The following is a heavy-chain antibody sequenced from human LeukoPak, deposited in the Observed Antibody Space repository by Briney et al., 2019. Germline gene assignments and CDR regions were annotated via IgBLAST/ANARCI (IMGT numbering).Heavy chain of an antibody. CDR1: GFTFSSYA. Sequence: PGGSLRLSCAASGFTFSSYAMSWVRQAPGKGLVWVSAISGSGGSTYYADSVKGRFTISRDNSKNTLYLQMNSLRAEDTAVYYCAKGKYQLQKGMAAAGIDYWGQGTLVTVSS. J-gene: IGHJ4*02. D-gene: IGHD6-13*01. V-gene: IGHV3-23*01. CDR2: ISGSGGST. CDR3: AKGKYQLQKGMAAAGIDY.